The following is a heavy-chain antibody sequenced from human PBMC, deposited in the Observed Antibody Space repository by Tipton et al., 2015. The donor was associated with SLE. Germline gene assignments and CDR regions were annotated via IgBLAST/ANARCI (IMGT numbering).Heavy chain of an antibody. Sequence: TLSLTCTVSGGSISSYYWSWIRQPPGRGLEWIGYIYYSGSTNYNPSLKSRVTISVDTSKNQFSLKLSSVTAADTAVYYCARSEGSWDAFDIWGKVTMVTVAS. CDR1: GGSISSYY. CDR2: IYYSGST. V-gene: IGHV4-59*07. CDR3: ARSEGSWDAFDI. D-gene: IGHD2-15*01. J-gene: IGHJ3*02.